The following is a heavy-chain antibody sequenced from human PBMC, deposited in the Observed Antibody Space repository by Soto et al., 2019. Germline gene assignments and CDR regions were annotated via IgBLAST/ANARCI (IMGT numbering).Heavy chain of an antibody. V-gene: IGHV3-21*06. CDR3: ARESEDLTSNFDY. J-gene: IGHJ4*02. CDR2: ISSTTNYI. CDR1: GFAFTRYS. Sequence: GGSLRLSCEASGFAFTRYSMNWVRQAPGKGLEWVSSISSTTNYIYYGDSMKGRFTISRDNAKNSLYLEMNSLRAEDTAVYYCARESEDLTSNFDYWGQGTLVTVSS.